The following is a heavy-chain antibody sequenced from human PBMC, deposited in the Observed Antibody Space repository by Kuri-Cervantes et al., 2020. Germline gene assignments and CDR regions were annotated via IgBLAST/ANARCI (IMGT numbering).Heavy chain of an antibody. Sequence: SETLSLTCAVSGYSISSGYYWGWIRQPPGKGLEWIGSIYHSGSTNYNPSLKSRVAISVDTSKNQFSLKLSSVTAADTAVYYCASTVAAAGQNWFDPWGQGTLVTVSS. V-gene: IGHV4-38-2*01. CDR3: ASTVAAAGQNWFDP. D-gene: IGHD6-13*01. CDR2: IYHSGST. CDR1: GYSISSGYY. J-gene: IGHJ5*02.